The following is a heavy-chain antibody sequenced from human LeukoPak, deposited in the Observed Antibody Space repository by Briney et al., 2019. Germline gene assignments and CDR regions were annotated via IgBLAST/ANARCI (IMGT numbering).Heavy chain of an antibody. CDR3: ARDPGVVAFHYFDF. CDR2: IGGLGSST. CDR1: GSTFSSHA. Sequence: GGSLRLSCAASGSTFSSHAMAWVRQAPGKGLEWVSAIGGLGSSTYYGDSVKGRFTISRDNSKNTVYLQMDSLRVEDTAVYYCARDPGVVAFHYFDFWGQGTLFTVSS. V-gene: IGHV3-23*01. J-gene: IGHJ4*02. D-gene: IGHD3-3*01.